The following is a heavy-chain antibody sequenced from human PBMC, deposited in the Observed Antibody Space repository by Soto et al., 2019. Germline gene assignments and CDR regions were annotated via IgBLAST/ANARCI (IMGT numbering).Heavy chain of an antibody. CDR2: IGTYNGRT. CDR3: ARDFFCSGGRCSDVFDI. J-gene: IGHJ3*02. V-gene: IGHV1-18*01. D-gene: IGHD2-15*01. CDR1: GYTFTNFG. Sequence: ASVKVSCKTSGYTFTNFGISWVRQAPGQGFEWMGWIGTYNGRTSYAKKFQGRVTMTTDTSTSTAYMELWGLRSDDTALYYCARDFFCSGGRCSDVFDIWGQGTMVTVSS.